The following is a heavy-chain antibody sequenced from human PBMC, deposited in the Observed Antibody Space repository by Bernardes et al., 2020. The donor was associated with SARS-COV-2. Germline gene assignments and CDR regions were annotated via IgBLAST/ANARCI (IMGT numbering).Heavy chain of an antibody. Sequence: ETLSLTCAVYGGSFSGYYWSWIRQPPGKGLEWIGEINHSGSTNYNPSLKSRVTISVDTSKNQFSLKLSSVTAADTAVYYCARGQIAAAGLGVYYYYGMDVWGQGTTVTVSS. CDR2: INHSGST. CDR3: ARGQIAAAGLGVYYYYGMDV. CDR1: GGSFSGYY. D-gene: IGHD6-13*01. V-gene: IGHV4-34*01. J-gene: IGHJ6*02.